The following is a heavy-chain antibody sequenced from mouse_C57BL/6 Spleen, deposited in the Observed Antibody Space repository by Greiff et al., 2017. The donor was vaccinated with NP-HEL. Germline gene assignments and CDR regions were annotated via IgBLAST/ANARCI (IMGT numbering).Heavy chain of an antibody. CDR2: ISSGSSTI. CDR3: ARKDSNYGYFDV. J-gene: IGHJ1*03. CDR1: GFTFSDYG. Sequence: DVMLVESGGGLVKPGGSLKLSCAASGFTFSDYGMHWVRQAPEKGLEWVAYISSGSSTIYYADTVKGRFTISRDNAKNTLFLQMTSLRSEDTAMYYCARKDSNYGYFDVWGTGTTVTVSS. V-gene: IGHV5-17*01. D-gene: IGHD2-5*01.